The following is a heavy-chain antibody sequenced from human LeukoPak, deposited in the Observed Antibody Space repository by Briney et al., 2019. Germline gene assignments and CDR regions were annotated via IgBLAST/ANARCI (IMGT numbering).Heavy chain of an antibody. V-gene: IGHV4-59*01. Sequence: SETLSLTCTVSGVSISSYYWSWIRQPPGKGLEWVGDIYYSGSTNYNPSLKSRVTISVDTSKNQFSLELSSVTAADTAVYYCARDTPQDSSCYNLRYFDYWGQGTLVTVSS. CDR2: IYYSGST. D-gene: IGHD3-22*01. CDR3: ARDTPQDSSCYNLRYFDY. J-gene: IGHJ4*02. CDR1: GVSISSYY.